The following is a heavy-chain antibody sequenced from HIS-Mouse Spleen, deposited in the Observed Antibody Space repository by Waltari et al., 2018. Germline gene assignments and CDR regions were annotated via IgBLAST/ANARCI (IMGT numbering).Heavy chain of an antibody. V-gene: IGHV4-39*07. CDR3: AREIPYSSSWYDWYFDL. Sequence: QLQLQESGPGLVKPSETLSLTCTVSGGSISSSSYYWGWIRQPPGKGLEGIWSIDYSGATDNNPSRKSRVTISVETSKNQFGRKLSAVTAADTAVYYCAREIPYSSSWYDWYFDLWGRGTLVTVSS. CDR2: IDYSGAT. CDR1: GGSISSSSYY. J-gene: IGHJ2*01. D-gene: IGHD6-13*01.